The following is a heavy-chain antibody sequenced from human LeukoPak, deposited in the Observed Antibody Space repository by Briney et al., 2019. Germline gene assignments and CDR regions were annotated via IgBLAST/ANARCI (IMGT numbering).Heavy chain of an antibody. D-gene: IGHD3-22*01. V-gene: IGHV3-23*01. CDR1: GFTFSSYA. Sequence: PGGSLRLSCAASGFTFSSYAMSWVRQAPGKGLEWVSAISGSGGSTYYADSVKGRFTISRDNSKNALYLQMNILRAEDTAVYYCARDHYYESSGYYAYYYMDVWGKGTTVTVSS. CDR2: ISGSGGST. CDR3: ARDHYYESSGYYAYYYMDV. J-gene: IGHJ6*03.